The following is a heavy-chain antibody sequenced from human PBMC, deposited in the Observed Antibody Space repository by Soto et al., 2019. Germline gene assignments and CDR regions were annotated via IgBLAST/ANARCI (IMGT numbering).Heavy chain of an antibody. D-gene: IGHD3-22*01. CDR1: GFTFSSYA. Sequence: GSLRLSCAASGFTFSSYAMSWVRQAPGKGLEWVSAISGSGGSTYYADSVKGRFTISRDNSKNTLYLQMNSLRAEDTAVYYCAKVGSEYYDSSGYYNDAFDIWGQGTMVTVSS. J-gene: IGHJ3*02. V-gene: IGHV3-23*01. CDR3: AKVGSEYYDSSGYYNDAFDI. CDR2: ISGSGGST.